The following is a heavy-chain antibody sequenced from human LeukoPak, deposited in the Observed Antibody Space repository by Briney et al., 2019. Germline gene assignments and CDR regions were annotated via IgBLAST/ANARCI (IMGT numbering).Heavy chain of an antibody. J-gene: IGHJ2*01. CDR1: EFTFNNFW. V-gene: IGHV3-7*01. CDR3: ARGGNHGDYWYFDL. Sequence: HPGGSLRLSCSASEFTFNNFWVSWVRQAPGKAPEGVANIKQDGTEKYYVDSVKGRFTISGDNAETSLHLQMNSLRAEDTAVYYCARGGNHGDYWYFDLWGRGTLVTVSS. CDR2: IKQDGTEK. D-gene: IGHD4-17*01.